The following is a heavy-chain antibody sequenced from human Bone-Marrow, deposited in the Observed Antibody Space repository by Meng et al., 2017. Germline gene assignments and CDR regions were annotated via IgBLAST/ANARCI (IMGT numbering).Heavy chain of an antibody. D-gene: IGHD3-10*01. J-gene: IGHJ4*02. V-gene: IGHV3-7*03. CDR2: IKQDGSEK. CDR3: AKVVRLLWFGVDY. Sequence: GGSLRLSCAASGFTFSSYWMSWVRQAPGKGLEWVANIKQDGSEKYYVDSVKGRFTISRDNAKNTLYLQMNSLRAEDTAVYYCAKVVRLLWFGVDYWGQGTLVTVSS. CDR1: GFTFSSYW.